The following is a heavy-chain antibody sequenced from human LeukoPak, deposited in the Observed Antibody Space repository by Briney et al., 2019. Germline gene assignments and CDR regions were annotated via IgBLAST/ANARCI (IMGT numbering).Heavy chain of an antibody. J-gene: IGHJ4*02. Sequence: GGSLRLSCAASGFTFSSSEMNWVRQAPGPGLGWVSYISSGGGTTHYGDSVKGRFTISRDNVKNSLYLQMNSLRAEDTGVYYCARVGRGATPGYGGQGTLVTVSS. CDR2: ISSGGGTT. CDR1: GFTFSSSE. D-gene: IGHD1-26*01. V-gene: IGHV3-48*03. CDR3: ARVGRGATPGY.